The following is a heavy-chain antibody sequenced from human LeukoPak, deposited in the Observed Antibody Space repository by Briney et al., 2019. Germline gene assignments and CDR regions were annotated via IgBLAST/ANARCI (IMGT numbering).Heavy chain of an antibody. J-gene: IGHJ6*03. CDR2: IYYSGST. Sequence: PSETLSLTCTVSGGSISSYYWSWIRQPSGKGLEWIGYIYYSGSTDYNPSLKSRVTISVDTSKNQFSLKLSSVTAADTAVYYCARVAGNYYYYYMDVWGKGTTVTISS. CDR1: GGSISSYY. CDR3: ARVAGNYYYYYMDV. V-gene: IGHV4-59*12. D-gene: IGHD6-19*01.